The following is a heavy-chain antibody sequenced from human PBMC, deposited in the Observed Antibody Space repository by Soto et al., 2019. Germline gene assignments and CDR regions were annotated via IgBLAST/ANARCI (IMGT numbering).Heavy chain of an antibody. CDR3: ARVLWYYDFWSGPSDY. CDR2: ISSSSSTI. J-gene: IGHJ4*02. Sequence: GGSLRLSCAASGFTFSSYSMNWVRQSPGKGLEWVSYISSSSSTIYYADSVKGRFTISRDNAKNSLYLQMNSLRDEDTAVYYCARVLWYYDFWSGPSDYWGQGTLVTVSS. D-gene: IGHD3-3*01. V-gene: IGHV3-48*02. CDR1: GFTFSSYS.